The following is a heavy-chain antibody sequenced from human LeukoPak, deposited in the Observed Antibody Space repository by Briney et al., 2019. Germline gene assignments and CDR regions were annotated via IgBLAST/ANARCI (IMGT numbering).Heavy chain of an antibody. CDR3: TRYNNDHFDY. D-gene: IGHD1-14*01. J-gene: IGHJ4*02. V-gene: IGHV3-33*08. CDR2: IAYDGSRA. CDR1: GFTFGGYG. Sequence: QPGGSLRLSCAASGFTFGGYGMHWFRQTPGKGLEWVAVIAYDGSRAFYADSVKGRSTISRDNSKNTMSVQMDDLRAEDTAVYYCTRYNNDHFDYWGQGTLVTVSS.